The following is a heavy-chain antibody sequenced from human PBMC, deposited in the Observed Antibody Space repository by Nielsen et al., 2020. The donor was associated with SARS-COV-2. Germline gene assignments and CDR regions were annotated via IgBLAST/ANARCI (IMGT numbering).Heavy chain of an antibody. V-gene: IGHV3-33*06. J-gene: IGHJ4*02. D-gene: IGHD3-10*01. CDR2: IWYDGSNK. Sequence: GESLKISCAASGFTFSSYGMHWVRQAPGKGLEWVAVIWYDGSNKYYADSVKGRFTISRDNSKNTLYLQMNSLRAEDTAVYYCAKDRSVLLWFGELFQDFDYWGQGTLVTVSS. CDR1: GFTFSSYG. CDR3: AKDRSVLLWFGELFQDFDY.